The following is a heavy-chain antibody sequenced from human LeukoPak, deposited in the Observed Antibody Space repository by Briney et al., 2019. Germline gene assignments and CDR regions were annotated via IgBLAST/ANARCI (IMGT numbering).Heavy chain of an antibody. Sequence: GGSLRLSCAVSGITLSNYGMSWVRQAPGKGLEWVAAISGSAGGTNYADSVKGRFTISRDNSKNTLYLQMNSLYFCAKRGVVIRVILVGFHKEAYYFDAWGQGALVTVSP. CDR3: RVILVGFHKEAYYFDA. J-gene: IGHJ4*02. D-gene: IGHD3-22*01. CDR1: GITLSNYG. V-gene: IGHV3-23*01. CDR2: ISGSAGGT.